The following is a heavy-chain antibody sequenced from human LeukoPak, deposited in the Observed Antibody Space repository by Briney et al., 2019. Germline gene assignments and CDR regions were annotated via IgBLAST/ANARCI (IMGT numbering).Heavy chain of an antibody. V-gene: IGHV3-23*01. CDR3: AKTSRVNSAYDSPFDY. CDR2: VRGSGSDT. Sequence: GGSLRLSCAASGFTFSTYAMSWVRQAPGKGLEWVSAVRGSGSDTYYADSVKGRFTISRDNSKNTLHPQMNSLRAEDTAIHYCAKTSRVNSAYDSPFDYWGQGTLVTVSS. CDR1: GFTFSTYA. D-gene: IGHD5-12*01. J-gene: IGHJ4*02.